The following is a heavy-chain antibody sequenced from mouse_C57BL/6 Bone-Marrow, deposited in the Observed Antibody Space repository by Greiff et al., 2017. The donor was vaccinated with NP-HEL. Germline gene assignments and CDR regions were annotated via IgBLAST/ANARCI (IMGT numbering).Heavy chain of an antibody. J-gene: IGHJ1*03. CDR3: ARSNWDYWYFDV. Sequence: QVQLQQSGAELVKPGASVKLSCKASGYTFTSYWMHWVKQRPGQGLEWIGMIHPNSGSTNYNEKFKSKATLTVDKSSSTAYMQLSSLTSEDSAVYYCARSNWDYWYFDVWGTGTTVTVSS. D-gene: IGHD4-1*01. V-gene: IGHV1-64*01. CDR1: GYTFTSYW. CDR2: IHPNSGST.